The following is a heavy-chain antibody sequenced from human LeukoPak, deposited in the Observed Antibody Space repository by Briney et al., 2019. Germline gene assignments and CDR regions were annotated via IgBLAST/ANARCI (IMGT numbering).Heavy chain of an antibody. CDR3: AELGITMIGGV. V-gene: IGHV3-21*01. J-gene: IGHJ6*04. D-gene: IGHD3-10*02. CDR1: GFTFSASD. CDR2: ISSSSSYI. Sequence: GGSLRLSCAASGFTFSASDMNWVRQTPGKGLEWVSFISSSSSYIYYADSVKGRFTISRDNAKNSLYLQMNSLRAEDTAVYYCAELGITMIGGVWGKGTTVTISS.